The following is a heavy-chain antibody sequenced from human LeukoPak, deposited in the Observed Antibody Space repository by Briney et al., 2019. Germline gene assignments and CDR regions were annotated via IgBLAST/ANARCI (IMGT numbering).Heavy chain of an antibody. D-gene: IGHD6-13*01. V-gene: IGHV4-59*01. CDR3: ARGLYSSSWYGVDY. CDR2: IYYSGST. CDR1: GGSISSYY. Sequence: SETLSLTRTVSGGSISSYYWSWIRQPPGKGLEWIGYIYYSGSTNYNPSLKSRVTISVDASKNQFSLKLSSVTAADTAVYYCARGLYSSSWYGVDYWGQGTLVTVSS. J-gene: IGHJ4*02.